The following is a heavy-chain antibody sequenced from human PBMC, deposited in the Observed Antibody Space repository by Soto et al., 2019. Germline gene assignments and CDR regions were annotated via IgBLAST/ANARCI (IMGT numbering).Heavy chain of an antibody. CDR3: AHAFGDGPQDLDWFDP. D-gene: IGHD4-17*01. CDR2: IYWDDDK. CDR1: GFSLSTSGMC. Sequence: SGPTLVNPTQTLTLTCTFSGFSLSTSGMCVSWIRQPPGKALEWLALIYWDDDKRYSPSLKSRLTITKDTSKNQVVLTMTNMDPVDTATYYCAHAFGDGPQDLDWFDPWGQGTLVTVSS. J-gene: IGHJ5*02. V-gene: IGHV2-5*08.